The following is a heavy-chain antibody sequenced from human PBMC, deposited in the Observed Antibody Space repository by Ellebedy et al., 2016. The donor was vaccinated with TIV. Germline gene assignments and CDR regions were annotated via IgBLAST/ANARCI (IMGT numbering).Heavy chain of an antibody. CDR2: INHSGST. D-gene: IGHD3-16*02. CDR3: ARGPAYYDYVWGSYRYSCWFDP. CDR1: GGSFSGYY. V-gene: IGHV4-34*01. J-gene: IGHJ5*02. Sequence: SETLSLXXAVYGGSFSGYYWSWIRQPPGKGLEWIGEINHSGSTNYNPSLKSRVTISVDTSKNQFSLKLSSVTAADTAVYYCARGPAYYDYVWGSYRYSCWFDPWGQGTLVTVSS.